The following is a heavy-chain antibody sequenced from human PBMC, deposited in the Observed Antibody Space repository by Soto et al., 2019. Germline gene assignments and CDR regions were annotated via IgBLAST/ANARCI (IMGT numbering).Heavy chain of an antibody. CDR2: LDPEDGEA. D-gene: IGHD2-2*01. CDR3: ATDQPAAILGIALCY. V-gene: IGHV1-24*01. CDR1: GYTLTELS. J-gene: IGHJ4*02. Sequence: ASVKVSCKVSGYTLTELSMHWVRQAPGKGLEWMGGLDPEDGEAIYAQKFQGRVTMTEDTSTDTAYMELSSLRSEDTAVYYCATDQPAAILGIALCYWGQGTLVTVSS.